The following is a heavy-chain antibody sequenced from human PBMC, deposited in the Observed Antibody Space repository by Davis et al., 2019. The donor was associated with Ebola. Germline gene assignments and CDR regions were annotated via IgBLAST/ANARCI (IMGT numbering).Heavy chain of an antibody. J-gene: IGHJ5*02. Sequence: GESLKISCAASGFTFSSYSMNWVRQAPGKGLEWVSSISSSSSYIYYADSVKGRFTISRDNAKNSLYLQMNSLRAEDTAVYYCTRRSSGYSSSGGAGWFDPWGQGILVTVSS. CDR1: GFTFSSYS. D-gene: IGHD6-6*01. CDR3: TRRSSGYSSSGGAGWFDP. CDR2: ISSSSSYI. V-gene: IGHV3-21*01.